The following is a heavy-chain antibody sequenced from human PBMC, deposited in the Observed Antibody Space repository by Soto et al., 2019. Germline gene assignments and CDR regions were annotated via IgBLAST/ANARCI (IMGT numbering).Heavy chain of an antibody. Sequence: RTLRLSCSASGFTFSSYAMHWVRQAPGKGLEYVSGVRGNGDPPFYADSVKGRFTISRDNSKNTLYLQMSSLSADDTAVYYCVKSRGGNNFDFFDWGQGALVTVSS. J-gene: IGHJ4*02. D-gene: IGHD5-12*01. CDR2: VRGNGDPP. V-gene: IGHV3-64D*06. CDR1: GFTFSSYA. CDR3: VKSRGGNNFDFFD.